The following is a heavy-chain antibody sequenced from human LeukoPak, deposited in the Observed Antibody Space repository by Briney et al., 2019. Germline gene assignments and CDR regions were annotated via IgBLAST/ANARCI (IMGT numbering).Heavy chain of an antibody. CDR2: INPNSGGT. V-gene: IGHV1-2*02. J-gene: IGHJ6*02. Sequence: ASVKVSCKASGYTFTGYYMHWARQAPGQGLEWMGWINPNSGGTNYAQKFQGRVTMTRDTSISTAYMELSRLRSDDTAVYYCARVLDYYYYYGMDVWGQGTTVTVSS. CDR1: GYTFTGYY. CDR3: ARVLDYYYYYGMDV.